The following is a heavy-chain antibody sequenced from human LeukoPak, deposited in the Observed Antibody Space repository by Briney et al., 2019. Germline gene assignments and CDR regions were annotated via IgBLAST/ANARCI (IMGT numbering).Heavy chain of an antibody. Sequence: GGSLRLSCAASGFTFSSYGMHWVRQAPGKGLEWVAFIRYDGSNKYYADSVKGRFTISRDNSKNTLYLQMNSLRAEDTAVYYCAGISQYQPYYFDYWGQGTLVTVSS. CDR3: AGISQYQPYYFDY. CDR2: IRYDGSNK. D-gene: IGHD2-2*01. V-gene: IGHV3-30*02. CDR1: GFTFSSYG. J-gene: IGHJ4*02.